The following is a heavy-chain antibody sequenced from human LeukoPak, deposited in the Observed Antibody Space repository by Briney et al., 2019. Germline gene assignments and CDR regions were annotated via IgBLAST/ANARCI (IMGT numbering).Heavy chain of an antibody. Sequence: SQTLSLTCAISGDSVSSNSAAWNWIRQSPSRGLEWLGRTYYRSKWYNDYAVSVKSRITINPDTPKNQFSLQLNSVTPEDTAVYYCARSGGRYSSGWYVSYYFDYWGQGTLVTVSS. CDR1: GDSVSSNSAA. J-gene: IGHJ4*02. D-gene: IGHD6-19*01. CDR3: ARSGGRYSSGWYVSYYFDY. V-gene: IGHV6-1*01. CDR2: TYYRSKWYN.